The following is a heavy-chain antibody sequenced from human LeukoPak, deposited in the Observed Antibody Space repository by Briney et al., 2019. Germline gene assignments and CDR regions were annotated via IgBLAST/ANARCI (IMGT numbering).Heavy chain of an antibody. CDR2: IYSGGST. Sequence: GGSLRLSCAASGFTFSSYAMSWVRQAPGKGLEWVSVIYSGGSTYYADSVKGRFTISRDNSKNTLYLQMNSLRAEDTAVYYCARESGVAPAVAFDIWGQGTMVTVSS. CDR3: ARESGVAPAVAFDI. J-gene: IGHJ3*02. CDR1: GFTFSSYA. V-gene: IGHV3-53*01. D-gene: IGHD3-3*01.